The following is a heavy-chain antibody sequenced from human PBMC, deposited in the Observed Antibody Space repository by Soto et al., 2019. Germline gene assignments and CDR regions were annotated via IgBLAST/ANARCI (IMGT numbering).Heavy chain of an antibody. V-gene: IGHV4-39*01. CDR3: ARHAGEGYSYGWNFDY. D-gene: IGHD5-18*01. CDR2: IYYSGST. Sequence: SETLSLTCTVSGGSISSSSYYWGWIRQPPGKGLEWIGSIYYSGSTYYNPSLKSRVTISVDTSKNQFSLKLSSVTAADTAVYYCARHAGEGYSYGWNFDYWGQGTLVTVSS. J-gene: IGHJ4*02. CDR1: GGSISSSSYY.